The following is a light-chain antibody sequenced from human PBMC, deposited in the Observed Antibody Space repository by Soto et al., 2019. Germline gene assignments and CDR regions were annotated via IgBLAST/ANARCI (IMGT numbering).Light chain of an antibody. CDR3: QQYGGSPPET. V-gene: IGKV3-20*01. J-gene: IGKJ1*01. CDR1: QSVTSNY. Sequence: ERVLIPFPGTLFLSPGERATLSCRASQSVTSNYLAWYQQRPGQAPRLLIYAASSRATGIPDRFSGSGSGTDFTLTISRLEPEDFAVYYCQQYGGSPPETFGQGTKVDIK. CDR2: AAS.